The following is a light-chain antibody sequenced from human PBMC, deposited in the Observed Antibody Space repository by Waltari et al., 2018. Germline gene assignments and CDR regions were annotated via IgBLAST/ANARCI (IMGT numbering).Light chain of an antibody. V-gene: IGKV3-11*01. Sequence: EIVLTQSPATLSLSPGERATLSCRASQSVSSYLAWYKQKPGPAPRLRIYDASNRATGIPARFSGSGSGTDFTLTISSLEPEDFAVYYCQQRSNWPPGTFGGGTKVEIK. J-gene: IGKJ4*01. CDR2: DAS. CDR3: QQRSNWPPGT. CDR1: QSVSSY.